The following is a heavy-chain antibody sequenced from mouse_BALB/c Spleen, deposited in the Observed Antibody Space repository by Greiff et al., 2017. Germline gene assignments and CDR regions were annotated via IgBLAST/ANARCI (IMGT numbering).Heavy chain of an antibody. J-gene: IGHJ4*01. Sequence: EVKLMESGGGLVQPGGSMKLSCVASGFTFSNYWMNWVRQSPEKGLEWVAEIRLKSNNYATHYAESVKGRFTISRDESKSSVYLQMNNLRAEDTGIYYCTRSRDYAMDYWGQGTSVTVSS. CDR2: IRLKSNNYAT. D-gene: IGHD1-1*01. V-gene: IGHV6-6*02. CDR3: TRSRDYAMDY. CDR1: GFTFSNYW.